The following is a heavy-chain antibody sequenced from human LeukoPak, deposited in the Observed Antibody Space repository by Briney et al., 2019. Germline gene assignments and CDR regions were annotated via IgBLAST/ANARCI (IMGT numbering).Heavy chain of an antibody. Sequence: SQTLSLTCTVSGGSISSGGYYWSWIRQHPGKGLEWIGYIYYSGSTYYNPSLKSRVTISVDTSKNQFSLKLSSVTAADTAVYYCARDRGRPDAFDIWGQGTMVTVSS. D-gene: IGHD3-10*01. CDR3: ARDRGRPDAFDI. V-gene: IGHV4-31*03. CDR2: IYYSGST. J-gene: IGHJ3*02. CDR1: GGSISSGGYY.